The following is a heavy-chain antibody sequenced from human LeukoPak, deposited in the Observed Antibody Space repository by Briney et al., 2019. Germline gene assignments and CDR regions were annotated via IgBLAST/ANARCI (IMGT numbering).Heavy chain of an antibody. J-gene: IGHJ4*02. V-gene: IGHV4-59*01. CDR2: IYYSGST. CDR1: GGSISSYY. Sequence: SETLSLTCTVAGGSISSYYWSWIRQPPGKGLEWIGYIYYSGSTNYNPSLKSRVTISVDTSKNQFSLKLSSVTAADTAVYYCARAVYDSSGYYHNWGQGTLVTVSS. CDR3: ARAVYDSSGYYHN. D-gene: IGHD3-22*01.